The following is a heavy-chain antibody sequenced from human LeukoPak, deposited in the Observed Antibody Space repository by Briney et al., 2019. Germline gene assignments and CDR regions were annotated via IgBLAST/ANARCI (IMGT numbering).Heavy chain of an antibody. CDR1: GYRFTTDW. V-gene: IGHV5-51*01. CDR3: GRGMTNYVSGTSYNTYDASDM. D-gene: IGHD3-10*01. CDR2: IYPGDSST. J-gene: IGHJ3*02. Sequence: GESLKISCSAFGYRFTTDWIGWVRQMPGEGVEWMGIIYPGDSSTKYSPSFLGQVTISADKSMTTAYLQRGGLQASDTAMYYCGRGMTNYVSGTSYNTYDASDMWGQGTMVTVSS.